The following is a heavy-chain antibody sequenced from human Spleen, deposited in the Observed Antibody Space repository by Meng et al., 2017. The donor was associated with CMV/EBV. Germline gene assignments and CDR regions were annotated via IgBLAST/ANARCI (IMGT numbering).Heavy chain of an antibody. CDR3: ARDRDWGQIDY. Sequence: SCTASGYTCSAYGISWVRQAPGQGLEWMAWINTDSDNTDYAQTLQGRVTVTTDTSTSTTYMELRNLRSDDTAVYYCARDRDWGQIDYWGQGTLVTVSS. J-gene: IGHJ4*02. V-gene: IGHV1-18*01. CDR2: INTDSDNT. D-gene: IGHD3/OR15-3a*01. CDR1: GYTCSAYG.